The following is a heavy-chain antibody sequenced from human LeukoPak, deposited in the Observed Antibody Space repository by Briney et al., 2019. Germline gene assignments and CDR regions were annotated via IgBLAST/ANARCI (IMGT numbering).Heavy chain of an antibody. CDR3: AADLPNYYDRRYFQH. D-gene: IGHD3-22*01. CDR2: IVVGSGKT. CDR1: GFTFSTSG. Sequence: GASVKVSCKASGFTFSTSGMQWVRQARGQRLEWIGWIVVGSGKTDYAQKFQERVTITRDMSTSTGHMELSSLRSEDTAVYHCAADLPNYYDRRYFQHWGQGTLVTVSS. V-gene: IGHV1-58*02. J-gene: IGHJ1*01.